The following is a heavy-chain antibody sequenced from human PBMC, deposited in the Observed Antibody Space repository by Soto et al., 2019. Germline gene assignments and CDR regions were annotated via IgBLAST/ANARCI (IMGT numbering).Heavy chain of an antibody. D-gene: IGHD2-15*01. J-gene: IGHJ4*02. CDR3: VRTSLVVAAATREDY. CDR1: GFTFSSYW. V-gene: IGHV3-74*01. CDR2: INSGGSST. Sequence: VQLVESGGGLVQPGGSLRLSCAASGFTFSSYWMHWVRQAPGKGLVWVSRINSGGSSTSYADSVKGRFTISRDNAKKTLYLQMNSLRAEDTAVYYCVRTSLVVAAATREDYWGQGTLVTVS.